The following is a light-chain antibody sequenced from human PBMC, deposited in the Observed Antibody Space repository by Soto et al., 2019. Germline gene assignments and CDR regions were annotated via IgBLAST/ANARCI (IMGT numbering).Light chain of an antibody. J-gene: IGKJ5*01. CDR2: AAS. Sequence: IQLTQSPSSLSASVGDRVTITCRASQGVSSYLAWYQQKARKAPKLLIYAASTLQSGVPSRFSGSGSGTDFTLTISRLQPEDFATYYCQQHNSYPPFGHGTRLEIK. V-gene: IGKV1-9*01. CDR1: QGVSSY. CDR3: QQHNSYPP.